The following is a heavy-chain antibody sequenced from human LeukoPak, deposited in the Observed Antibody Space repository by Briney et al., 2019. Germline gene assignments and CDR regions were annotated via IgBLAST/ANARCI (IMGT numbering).Heavy chain of an antibody. V-gene: IGHV1-18*01. CDR2: ISAYNGNT. Sequence: ASVKVSCKASGGTFSSYAISWVRQAPGQGLEWMGWISAYNGNTNYAQKLQGRVTMTTDTSTSTAYMELRSLRSDDTAVYYCARAGWNAGTYPYWGQGTLVTVSS. D-gene: IGHD6-13*01. CDR3: ARAGWNAGTYPY. CDR1: GGTFSSYA. J-gene: IGHJ4*02.